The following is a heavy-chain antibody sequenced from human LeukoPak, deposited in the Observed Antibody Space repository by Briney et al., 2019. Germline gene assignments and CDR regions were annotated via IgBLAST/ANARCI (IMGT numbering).Heavy chain of an antibody. CDR3: AKSLLVAATVRWFDP. CDR2: INPNSGGT. J-gene: IGHJ5*02. V-gene: IGHV1-2*02. D-gene: IGHD2-15*01. CDR1: GYTFTGYY. Sequence: ASVKVSCKASGYTFTGYYMHWVRQAPGQGLEWMGWINPNSGGTNYAQKFQGRVTMTRDTSISTAYMELSRLRSDDTAVYYCAKSLLVAATVRWFDPWGQGTLVTVSS.